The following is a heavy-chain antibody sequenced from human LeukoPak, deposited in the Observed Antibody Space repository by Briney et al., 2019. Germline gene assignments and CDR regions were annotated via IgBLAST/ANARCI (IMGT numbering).Heavy chain of an antibody. Sequence: PGGSLRLSCEASGFTLSNYWMNWVRQTPGKGLEWVANIDQGGSEKNYVESVKGRFTISRDNAWKSLFLVMDSLRAEDTAVYYCTTEAFDIWGQGAMVTVSA. CDR3: TTEAFDI. CDR1: GFTLSNYW. CDR2: IDQGGSEK. V-gene: IGHV3-7*01. J-gene: IGHJ3*02.